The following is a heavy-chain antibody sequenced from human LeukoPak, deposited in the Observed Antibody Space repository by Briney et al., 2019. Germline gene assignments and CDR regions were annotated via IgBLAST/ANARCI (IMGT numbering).Heavy chain of an antibody. CDR1: GYSFTTCW. D-gene: IGHD2-2*01. V-gene: IGHV5-51*01. CDR3: ARQGYCSSTSCYVDF. CDR2: IYPDDSDA. Sequence: GESLKISCKASGYSFTTCWLAWVRQMPGKGLEWMGIIYPDDSDARYRPSFQGQVTISADKSISTAYLQWSSLKASDTAMYYCARQGYCSSTSCYVDFWGQGTLVTVSS. J-gene: IGHJ4*02.